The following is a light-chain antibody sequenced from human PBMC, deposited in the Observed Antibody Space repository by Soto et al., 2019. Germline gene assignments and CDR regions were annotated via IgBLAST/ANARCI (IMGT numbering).Light chain of an antibody. CDR3: QQYGSSLLFT. CDR1: QSVSSSY. CDR2: GAS. V-gene: IGKV3-20*01. J-gene: IGKJ3*01. Sequence: EIVLTQSPGTLSLSPGERATLSCRASQSVSSSYLAWYQQKPGQAPRLLIYGASSRATGIPDRCSGSGSGTDFNLTISRLEPEDFAVYYCQQYGSSLLFTFGPGTKVDIK.